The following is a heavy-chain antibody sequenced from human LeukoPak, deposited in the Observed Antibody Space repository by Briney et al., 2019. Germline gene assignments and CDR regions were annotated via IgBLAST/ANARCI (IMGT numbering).Heavy chain of an antibody. J-gene: IGHJ3*02. D-gene: IGHD5/OR15-5a*01. V-gene: IGHV3-74*01. CDR2: IKTDGSST. CDR3: ARGVSGTGPDM. CDR1: GFTFSSYW. Sequence: GGSLRLSCSASGFTFSSYWMHWVRQAPGKGLVWVSRIKTDGSSTDYADSVKGRFTISRDKAKNTTYLQMNSLRAEDTAVYYCARGVSGTGPDMWGLGTMVTV.